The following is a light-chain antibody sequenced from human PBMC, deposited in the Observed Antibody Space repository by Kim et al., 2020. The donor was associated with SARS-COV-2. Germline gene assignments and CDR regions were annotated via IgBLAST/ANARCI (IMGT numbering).Light chain of an antibody. CDR2: QDS. V-gene: IGLV3-1*01. CDR3: QAWDSSTWV. Sequence: VSPGQTAIITCSGDKVGNKYACWYQQKPGRSPVLVIYQDSKRPSGIPERFSGSNSGNTATLTISGTQAMDEADYYCQAWDSSTWVFGGGTQLTVL. CDR1: KVGNKY. J-gene: IGLJ3*02.